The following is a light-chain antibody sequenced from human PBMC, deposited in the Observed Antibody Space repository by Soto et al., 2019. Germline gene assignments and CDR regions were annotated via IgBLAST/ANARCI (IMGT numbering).Light chain of an antibody. CDR1: SSDIGAYNF. Sequence: QSVLTQPPSASGSPGQSVSISCTGTSSDIGAYNFVSWYQQHPGKAPRLMIYGVSKRPSGVPDRFSGSKSGNTASLTISGLQAEDEADYYCCSYALGSTLVFGGGTKLTVL. J-gene: IGLJ2*01. CDR3: CSYALGSTLV. CDR2: GVS. V-gene: IGLV2-8*01.